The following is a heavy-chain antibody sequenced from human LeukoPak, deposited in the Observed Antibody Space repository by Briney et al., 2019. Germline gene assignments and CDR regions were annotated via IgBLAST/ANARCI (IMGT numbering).Heavy chain of an antibody. CDR2: IYSGGNT. Sequence: PGGSLRLSCEASGFTVISNYMSWVRQAPGKGLEWVSVIYSGGNTYYADSVEGRFTISRDNSKNTLYLQMNSLRAEDTAVYYCARNYYGSGSLLWGQGTLVTVSS. D-gene: IGHD3-10*01. CDR3: ARNYYGSGSLL. J-gene: IGHJ4*02. V-gene: IGHV3-66*01. CDR1: GFTVISNY.